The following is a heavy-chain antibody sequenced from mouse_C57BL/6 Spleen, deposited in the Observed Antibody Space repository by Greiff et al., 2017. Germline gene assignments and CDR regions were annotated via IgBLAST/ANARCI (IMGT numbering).Heavy chain of an antibody. J-gene: IGHJ4*01. CDR3: ARDYGSSYRYAMDY. Sequence: QVQLQQPGAELVKPGASVKLSCKASGYTFTSYWMQWVKQRPGQGLEWIGEIDPSDSYTNYNQKFKGKATLTVATSSSTAYMQLSSLTSEDSAVYYCARDYGSSYRYAMDYWGQGTSVTVSS. CDR2: IDPSDSYT. CDR1: GYTFTSYW. V-gene: IGHV1-50*01. D-gene: IGHD1-1*01.